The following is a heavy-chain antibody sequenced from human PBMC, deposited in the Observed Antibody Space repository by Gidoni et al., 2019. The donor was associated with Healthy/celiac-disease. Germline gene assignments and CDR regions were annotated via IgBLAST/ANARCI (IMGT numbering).Heavy chain of an antibody. CDR3: ARANCSGGSCWPNYYYYGMDV. J-gene: IGHJ6*02. CDR2: IYPGDSDT. D-gene: IGHD2-15*01. CDR1: GYSFTSYW. Sequence: EVQLVPSGAEVKKPGESLKISCKGSGYSFTSYWIGWVRQMPGKGLEWMGIIYPGDSDTRYSPSFQGQVTIAADKSISTAYLQWSSLKASDTAMYYCARANCSGGSCWPNYYYYGMDVWGQGTTVTVSS. V-gene: IGHV5-51*01.